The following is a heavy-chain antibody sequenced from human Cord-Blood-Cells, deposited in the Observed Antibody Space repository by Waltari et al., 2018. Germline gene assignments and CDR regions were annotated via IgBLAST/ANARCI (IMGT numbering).Heavy chain of an antibody. Sequence: QVQLQQWGAGLLKPSETLSLTCAVYGGSFSGYYWSWIRQPPGKGLEWIGEINHSGSTNSSPSLKSRVTISVDTSKSQFSLKLSSGTAADTAVYYCARRVGRASFYCSGGSCYSHAFDIWGQGTMVTVSS. CDR2: INHSGST. V-gene: IGHV4-34*01. CDR1: GGSFSGYY. D-gene: IGHD2-15*01. J-gene: IGHJ3*02. CDR3: ARRVGRASFYCSGGSCYSHAFDI.